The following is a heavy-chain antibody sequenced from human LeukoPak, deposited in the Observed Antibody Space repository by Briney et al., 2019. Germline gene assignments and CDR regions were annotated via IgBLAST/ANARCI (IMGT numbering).Heavy chain of an antibody. CDR3: ARHQYYYDTRAYYIDY. CDR1: GXIFSSYC. V-gene: IGHV5-51*01. D-gene: IGHD3-22*01. Sequence: GESLKISFKGSGXIFSSYCIGWARQMPGKGLEWMGIIYPGGSDTRYSPLFQGQVTISADKSISTAYVQWNSLRASDTAMYYCARHQYYYDTRAYYIDYWGQGTLVTVSS. CDR2: IYPGGSDT. J-gene: IGHJ4*02.